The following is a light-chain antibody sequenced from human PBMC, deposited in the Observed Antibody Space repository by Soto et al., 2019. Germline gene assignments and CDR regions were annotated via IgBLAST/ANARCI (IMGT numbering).Light chain of an antibody. Sequence: EIVLTQSPGTLSLSPGERATLSCRASQSVSSSYLAWYQLKPGQAPRLLIYSASSRATGIPDRFSGSGSGTDFTLTISRLEPEDFAVYYCQQYGSSPQWTFGQGTKVDIK. V-gene: IGKV3-20*01. J-gene: IGKJ1*01. CDR2: SAS. CDR1: QSVSSSY. CDR3: QQYGSSPQWT.